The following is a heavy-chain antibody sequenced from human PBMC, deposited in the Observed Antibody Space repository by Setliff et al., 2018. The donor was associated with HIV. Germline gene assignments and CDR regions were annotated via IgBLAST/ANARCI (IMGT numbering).Heavy chain of an antibody. CDR2: IRSKTYGGTT. Sequence: LRLSCTVSGFTFGDYTMSWVRQAPGKGLEWVGFIRSKTYGGTTEYAASVKGRFTISRDNAQKSLYLQMNSLRAEDTGVYYCHSGYDTEEQSYFDYWGQGALVTVSS. V-gene: IGHV3-49*04. J-gene: IGHJ4*02. CDR1: GFTFGDYT. D-gene: IGHD3-22*01. CDR3: HSGYDTEEQSYFDY.